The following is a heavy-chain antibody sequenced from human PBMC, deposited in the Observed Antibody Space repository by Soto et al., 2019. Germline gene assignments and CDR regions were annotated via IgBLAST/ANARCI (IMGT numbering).Heavy chain of an antibody. V-gene: IGHV4-59*01. D-gene: IGHD5-12*01. CDR2: IYYSGST. CDR3: AREGGGYDPFDY. J-gene: IGHJ4*02. Sequence: PSETLSLTCTVSGGSISSYYWSWIRQPPGKGLEWIGYIYYSGSTNYNPSLKSRVTISVDTSKNQFSLKLSSVTAADTAVYYCAREGGGYDPFDYWGQGTLVTVSS. CDR1: GGSISSYY.